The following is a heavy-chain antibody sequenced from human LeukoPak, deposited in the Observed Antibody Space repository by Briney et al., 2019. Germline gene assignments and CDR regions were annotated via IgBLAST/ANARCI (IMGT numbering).Heavy chain of an antibody. Sequence: ASVKVSCKASGYTFSGYYIHWVRQAPGQGLEWLGWINPNSGATNYAQKFQGRVTITRDTSISTAYMELRRLKSDDTAVYYCARADLVYGYAVYWGQGTLVTVSS. CDR1: GYTFSGYY. D-gene: IGHD5-18*01. J-gene: IGHJ4*02. CDR3: ARADLVYGYAVY. CDR2: INPNSGAT. V-gene: IGHV1-2*02.